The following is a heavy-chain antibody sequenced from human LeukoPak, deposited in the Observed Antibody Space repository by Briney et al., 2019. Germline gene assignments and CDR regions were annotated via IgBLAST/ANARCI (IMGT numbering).Heavy chain of an antibody. J-gene: IGHJ5*02. D-gene: IGHD3-16*01. CDR1: GGSFSGYY. V-gene: IGHV4-34*01. CDR2: INHSGSA. Sequence: SETLSLTCAVYGGSFSGYYWSWIRQPPGKGLEWIGEINHSGSANYNPSLKSRVAISVDTSKNQFSLKLSSVTAADTAVYYCARGIGWFDPWGQGTLVTVSS. CDR3: ARGIGWFDP.